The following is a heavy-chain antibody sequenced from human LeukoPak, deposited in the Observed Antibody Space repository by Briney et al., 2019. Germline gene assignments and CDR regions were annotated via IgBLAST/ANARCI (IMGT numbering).Heavy chain of an antibody. CDR3: ARQGNGYNYFDF. CDR2: IYPGDSDT. Sequence: GESLKISCKGSGYRFSTSWIVWVRQLPGRGLEWMGIIYPGDSDTRYSPSFQGQVTISADKSINTAYLQWSSLKASDSAMFYCARQGNGYNYFDFWGQGTLVTVSS. J-gene: IGHJ4*02. V-gene: IGHV5-51*01. D-gene: IGHD5-24*01. CDR1: GYRFSTSW.